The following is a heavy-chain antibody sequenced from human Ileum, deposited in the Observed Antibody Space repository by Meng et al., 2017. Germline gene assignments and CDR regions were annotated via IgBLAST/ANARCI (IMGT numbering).Heavy chain of an antibody. CDR3: ARDRFVSGWFKGADY. CDR2: IYSDNSI. CDR1: EITVSSSY. D-gene: IGHD6-19*01. J-gene: IGHJ4*02. V-gene: IGHV3-53*01. Sequence: GGSLRLSCAASEITVSSSYMSWVRRAPGKGLEWVSSIYSDNSIYYADFVKGRFTISRGSSKNTLFLQMSALRADDTAVYFCARDRFVSGWFKGADYWGQGTVVTVSS.